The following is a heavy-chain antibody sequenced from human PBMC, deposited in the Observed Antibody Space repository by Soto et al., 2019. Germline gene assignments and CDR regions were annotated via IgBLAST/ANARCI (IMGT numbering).Heavy chain of an antibody. D-gene: IGHD2-2*02. CDR1: GGTFSSYA. Sequence: SVKVSCKAPGGTFSSYAISWVRQAPGQGLEWMGGIIPIFGTANYAQKFQGRVTITADESTSTAYMELSSLRSEDTAVYYCARDLGYCSSTSCYISDDAFDIWGQGTMVTVSS. V-gene: IGHV1-69*13. J-gene: IGHJ3*02. CDR3: ARDLGYCSSTSCYISDDAFDI. CDR2: IIPIFGTA.